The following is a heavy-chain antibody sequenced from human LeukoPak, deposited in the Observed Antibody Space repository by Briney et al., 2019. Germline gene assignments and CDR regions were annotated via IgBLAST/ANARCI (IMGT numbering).Heavy chain of an antibody. CDR3: ARPIDTAMGGY. Sequence: PGGSLRLSCAASGFTFSSYSMNWVRQAPGKGREWFSSISSSTTYIYYADSVNGRFTTSRANAKNSLYLQMNSLRAEDTAVYYCARPIDTAMGGYWGQGTLVTVSS. CDR2: ISSSTTYI. V-gene: IGHV3-21*01. D-gene: IGHD5-18*01. CDR1: GFTFSSYS. J-gene: IGHJ4*02.